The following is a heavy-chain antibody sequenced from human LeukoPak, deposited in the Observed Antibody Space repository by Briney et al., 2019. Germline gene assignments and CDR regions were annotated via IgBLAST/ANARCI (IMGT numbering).Heavy chain of an antibody. CDR1: GFTVSSNY. D-gene: IGHD1-26*01. V-gene: IGHV3-66*02. CDR3: ARRTRGSWVDY. CDR2: IHNDGST. Sequence: GGSLRLSCAASGFTVSSNYMNWVRQTPGKGLEWVSVIHNDGSTNYADSVKGRFTISRDTSKNTLSLQMNSLRAEDTAVYYCARRTRGSWVDYWGQGTLVTVSS. J-gene: IGHJ4*02.